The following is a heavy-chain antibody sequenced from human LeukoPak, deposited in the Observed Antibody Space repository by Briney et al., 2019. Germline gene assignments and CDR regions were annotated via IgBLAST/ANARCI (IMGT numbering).Heavy chain of an antibody. Sequence: SETLSLTCTVSGGSISSYYWSWIRQPPGKGLEWIGYIHYSGSTNYNPSLKSRVTISVDTSKNQFSLKLSSVTAADTAVYYCASGYCSGASCYVFDYWGQGTLVTVSS. D-gene: IGHD2-15*01. CDR1: GGSISSYY. CDR2: IHYSGST. CDR3: ASGYCSGASCYVFDY. V-gene: IGHV4-59*01. J-gene: IGHJ4*02.